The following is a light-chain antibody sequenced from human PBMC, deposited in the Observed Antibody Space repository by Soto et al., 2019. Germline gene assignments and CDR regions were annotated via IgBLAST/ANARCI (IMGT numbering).Light chain of an antibody. J-gene: IGLJ3*02. CDR2: DVN. Sequence: QSALTQPRSVSGSPGQSVTISCTGTSSDVGGFNYVSWYQQHPVKAPKLMIYDVNERPSGVPDRFSGSKSGNTASLTISGLQAEDEADYYCSSPGGNYSWVFGGGTKVTVL. CDR1: SSDVGGFNY. V-gene: IGLV2-11*01. CDR3: SSPGGNYSWV.